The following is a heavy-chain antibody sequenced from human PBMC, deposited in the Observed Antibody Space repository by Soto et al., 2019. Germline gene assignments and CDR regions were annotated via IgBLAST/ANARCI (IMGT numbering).Heavy chain of an antibody. J-gene: IGHJ6*02. Sequence: PGGSLRLSCAASGFTFSDYHMSWIRQAPGKGLEWVSYISETGNTKYYADSVKGRFTISRDNAKKSLYLQMNSLRAEDTAVYYCARDNFHSSYGMDVWGQGTTVAVSS. CDR2: ISETGNTK. V-gene: IGHV3-11*01. CDR3: ARDNFHSSYGMDV. D-gene: IGHD5-18*01. CDR1: GFTFSDYH.